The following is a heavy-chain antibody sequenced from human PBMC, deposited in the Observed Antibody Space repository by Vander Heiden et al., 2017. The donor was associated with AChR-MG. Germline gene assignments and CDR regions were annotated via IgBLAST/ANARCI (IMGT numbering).Heavy chain of an antibody. V-gene: IGHV3-23*01. D-gene: IGHD3-16*01. Sequence: QLLESGGGLVQPGGSLRLSCAASGFTFSGHAMNWVRQAPGKGLEWVSDIRADGGGSAYADSVKGRLTISRDNSKNMLYLQMDNLRAEDTAVYYCAKVRGTHNVFDIWGQGTLVTVSS. J-gene: IGHJ3*02. CDR1: GFTFSGHA. CDR3: AKVRGTHNVFDI. CDR2: IRADGGGS.